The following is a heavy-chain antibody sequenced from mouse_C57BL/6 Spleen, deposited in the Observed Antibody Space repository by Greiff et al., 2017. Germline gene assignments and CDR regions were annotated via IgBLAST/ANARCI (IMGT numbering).Heavy chain of an antibody. J-gene: IGHJ4*01. CDR1: GYSFTGYY. V-gene: IGHV1-42*01. D-gene: IGHD3-1*01. CDR3: ARRGSAMDY. CDR2: INPSTGGT. Sequence: EVQLKQSGPELVKPGASVKISCKASGYSFTGYYMNWVKQSPEKSLEWIGEINPSTGGTTYNQKFKAKATLTVDKSSSTAYMQLKSLTSEDSAVYYCARRGSAMDYWGQGTSVTVSA.